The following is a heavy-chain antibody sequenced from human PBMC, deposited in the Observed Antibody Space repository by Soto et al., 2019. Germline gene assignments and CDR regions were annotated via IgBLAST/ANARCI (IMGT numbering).Heavy chain of an antibody. CDR1: GGSFRGYY. Sequence: QVQLQQWGAGLLKPSETLSLTCAVYGGSFRGYYWSWIRQPPGKGLEWIGEINHSGSTNYNPALKSRVTISVDTSQNQFSLKLSSVTAADTAVYYCARHGDYSGMDVWGQGTTVTVSS. J-gene: IGHJ6*02. CDR3: ARHGDYSGMDV. CDR2: INHSGST. D-gene: IGHD3-16*01. V-gene: IGHV4-34*01.